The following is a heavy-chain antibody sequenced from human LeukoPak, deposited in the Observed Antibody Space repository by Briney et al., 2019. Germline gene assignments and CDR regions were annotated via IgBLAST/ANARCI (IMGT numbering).Heavy chain of an antibody. D-gene: IGHD6-13*01. CDR1: GGSISSYY. V-gene: IGHV4-4*07. CDR2: IYTSGST. J-gene: IGHJ5*02. CDR3: ARSIAAAANGGYNWFDP. Sequence: SETLSLTCTVSGGSISSYYWSWIRQPAGKGLEWIGRIYTSGSTNYNPSLKSRVTISVDTSKNQFSLKLSSVTAADTAVYYCARSIAAAANGGYNWFDPWGQGTLVTVSS.